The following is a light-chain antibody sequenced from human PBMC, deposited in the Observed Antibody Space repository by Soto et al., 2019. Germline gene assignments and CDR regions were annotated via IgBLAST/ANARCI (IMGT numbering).Light chain of an antibody. V-gene: IGKV3-20*01. CDR3: QQYGSSPLMYT. CDR2: GAS. CDR1: QSISSTY. J-gene: IGKJ2*01. Sequence: EIVLTQSPGTLSLSPGERATLSCRASQSISSTYLGWYQQKPGQAPRLLIYGASSRATDIPDRFSGSGSGTGFTLTINRLEPEDFAVYYCQQYGSSPLMYTFGQGTKLEIK.